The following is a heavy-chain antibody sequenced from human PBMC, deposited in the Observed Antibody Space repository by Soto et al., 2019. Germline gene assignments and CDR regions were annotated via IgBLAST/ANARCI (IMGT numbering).Heavy chain of an antibody. Sequence: ASVKLSCKASGYTFTSYGISWVRQAPEQGLEWMGWISAYNGNTDYAQKPQGRVTMTTDTSTSTAYMELRSLRSDDTAVYYCARVVFWSGLYYYYYYMDVWGKGTTVTVSS. V-gene: IGHV1-18*01. CDR2: ISAYNGNT. D-gene: IGHD3-3*01. CDR3: ARVVFWSGLYYYYYYMDV. CDR1: GYTFTSYG. J-gene: IGHJ6*03.